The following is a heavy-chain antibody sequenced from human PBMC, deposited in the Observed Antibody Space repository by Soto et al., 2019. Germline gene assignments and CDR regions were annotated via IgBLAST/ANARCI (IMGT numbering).Heavy chain of an antibody. V-gene: IGHV4-39*01. CDR2: IYYSGST. D-gene: IGHD6-6*01. Sequence: SETLSLTCTVSGGSISSSSYYWGWIRQPPGKGLEWIGSIYYSGSTYYNPSLKSRVTISVDTSKNQFSLKLSSVTAADTAVYYCARQEYSSSSGEGWFDPWGQGTLVTV. CDR1: GGSISSSSYY. CDR3: ARQEYSSSSGEGWFDP. J-gene: IGHJ5*02.